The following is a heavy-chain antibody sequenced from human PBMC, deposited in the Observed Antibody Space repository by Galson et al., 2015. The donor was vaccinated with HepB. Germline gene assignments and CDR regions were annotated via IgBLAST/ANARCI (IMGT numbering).Heavy chain of an antibody. V-gene: IGHV1-69*13. J-gene: IGHJ4*02. CDR1: GGTFSSYA. D-gene: IGHD2-15*01. CDR3: ASGYCSGGSCYSVSY. Sequence: SVKVSCKASGGTFSSYAISWVRQAPGQGLEWMGGIIPIFGTANYAQKFQGRVTITADESTSTAYMELSSLRSEDTAVYYCASGYCSGGSCYSVSYWGQGTLVAVSS. CDR2: IIPIFGTA.